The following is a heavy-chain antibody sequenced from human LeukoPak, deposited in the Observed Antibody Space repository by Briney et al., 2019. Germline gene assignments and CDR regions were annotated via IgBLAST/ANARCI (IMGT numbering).Heavy chain of an antibody. CDR2: IWYDGSNK. D-gene: IGHD3-10*01. Sequence: GGSLRLSCAASGFTFSSYGMHWVRQAPGKGLEWVAVIWYDGSNKYYADSVKGRFTISRDNSKNTLYLQMNSLRAEDTAVYYCARGPSYYYGSGSYYKTYWFDPWGQGTLVTVSS. J-gene: IGHJ5*02. CDR3: ARGPSYYYGSGSYYKTYWFDP. V-gene: IGHV3-33*01. CDR1: GFTFSSYG.